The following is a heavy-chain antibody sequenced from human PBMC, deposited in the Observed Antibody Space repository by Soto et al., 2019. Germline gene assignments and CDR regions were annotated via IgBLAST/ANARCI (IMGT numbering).Heavy chain of an antibody. D-gene: IGHD1-26*01. CDR2: IFWDDDK. Sequence: QITLKESGPTLVKPTQTLTLTCTFSGFSLSTSAMGVGWLRQPPGKALEWLALIFWDDDKRYSPSLKTRLTITKDTSKNQVVLTMTNMDPVDTATYYCAHRGTFVGTYRSYYFDYWGQGILVTVSS. V-gene: IGHV2-5*02. CDR1: GFSLSTSAMG. J-gene: IGHJ4*02. CDR3: AHRGTFVGTYRSYYFDY.